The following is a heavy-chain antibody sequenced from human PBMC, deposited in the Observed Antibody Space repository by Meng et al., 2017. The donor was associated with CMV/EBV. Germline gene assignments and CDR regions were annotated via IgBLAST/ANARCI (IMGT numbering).Heavy chain of an antibody. D-gene: IGHD5-18*01. CDR2: IRYDGSNK. CDR1: GFTFSSYG. Sequence: GESLKISCAASGFTFSSYGMHWVRQAPGKGLEWVAFIRYDGSNKYYADSVKGRFTISRDNSKNTLYLQMNSLRAEDTAVYYCARPTAGYSYGLVIRNNWFDPWGQGTLFTVSS. J-gene: IGHJ5*02. V-gene: IGHV3-30*02. CDR3: ARPTAGYSYGLVIRNNWFDP.